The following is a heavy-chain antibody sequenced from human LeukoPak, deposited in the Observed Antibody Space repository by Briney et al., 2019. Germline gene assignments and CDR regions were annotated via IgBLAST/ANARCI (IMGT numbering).Heavy chain of an antibody. CDR3: ARDSMKYWYFDL. CDR1: GGSISSGNYY. J-gene: IGHJ2*01. Sequence: PSEALSLTCTVSGGSISSGNYYWSWIRQPAGKGLECIGRIYSSGSTNYNLSLKSRVTISVDTSKNQFSLKLSSVTAADTAVYYCARDSMKYWYFDLWGRGTLVTVSS. V-gene: IGHV4-61*02. CDR2: IYSSGST.